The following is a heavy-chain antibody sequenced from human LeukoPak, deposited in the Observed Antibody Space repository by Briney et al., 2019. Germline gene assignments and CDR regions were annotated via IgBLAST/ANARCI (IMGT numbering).Heavy chain of an antibody. CDR1: GYTFTSYD. CDR2: MNPNSGNT. Sequence: GASVKVSCKASGYTFTSYDINWVRQATGQGLEWMGWMNPNSGNTGYAQKFQGRVTMTSNTSISTAYMELSSLRSEDTAVYYCARDCDIAVAGFDYFDYWGQGTLVTVSS. J-gene: IGHJ4*02. D-gene: IGHD6-19*01. V-gene: IGHV1-8*01. CDR3: ARDCDIAVAGFDYFDY.